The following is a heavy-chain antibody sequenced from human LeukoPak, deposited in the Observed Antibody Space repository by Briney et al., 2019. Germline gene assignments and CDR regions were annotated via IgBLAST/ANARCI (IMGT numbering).Heavy chain of an antibody. Sequence: PSETLSLTSTVSGGSISSTSYYWGWIRQPPGKGLEWIGSIYYSGTTDYNPSLESRVTISIDSSKKQFFLKLTSVTAADTAVYYCARDSRVRGAVIRPFDYWGQGTLVTVSS. D-gene: IGHD3-10*01. CDR2: IYYSGTT. V-gene: IGHV4-39*07. J-gene: IGHJ4*02. CDR3: ARDSRVRGAVIRPFDY. CDR1: GGSISSTSYY.